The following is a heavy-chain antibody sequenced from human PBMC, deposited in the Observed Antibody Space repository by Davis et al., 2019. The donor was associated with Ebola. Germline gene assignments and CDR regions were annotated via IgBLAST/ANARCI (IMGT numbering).Heavy chain of an antibody. D-gene: IGHD1-26*01. V-gene: IGHV3-73*01. Sequence: GASLKISCAASGFTFSGSAMHWVRQASGKGLEWVGRIISKANSYATAYAASVNGRFTISRDDSKNTAYLQMNSLKTEDTAVYYCTSTTPDYWGQGTLVTVSS. CDR2: IISKANSYAT. J-gene: IGHJ4*02. CDR3: TSTTPDY. CDR1: GFTFSGSA.